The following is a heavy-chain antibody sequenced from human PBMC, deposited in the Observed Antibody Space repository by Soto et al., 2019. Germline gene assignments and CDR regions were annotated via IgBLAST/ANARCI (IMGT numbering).Heavy chain of an antibody. CDR2: IKEDGSDR. Sequence: EVQLVESGGGLVQPGGSLRLSCAASGFTFSSYWMTWVRQAPGKGLEWVANIKEDGSDRYYVDSVKGRFTISRDNAKNSLYLQMNSLRVEDTGVYFCARATGADKEDYWGQGTLVSVSS. J-gene: IGHJ4*02. CDR3: ARATGADKEDY. V-gene: IGHV3-7*04. CDR1: GFTFSSYW. D-gene: IGHD3-10*01.